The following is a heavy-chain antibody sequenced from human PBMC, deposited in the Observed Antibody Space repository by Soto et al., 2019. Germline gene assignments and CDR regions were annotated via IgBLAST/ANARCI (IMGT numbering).Heavy chain of an antibody. CDR3: ARDLLQVRDDLYSSSWYSYYYGMDV. CDR1: GFTFSSYA. V-gene: IGHV3-30-3*01. Sequence: PGGSLRLSCAASGFTFSSYAMHWVRQAPGKGLEWVAVISYDGSNKYYADSVKGRFTISRDNSKNTLYLQMNSLRAEDTAVYYCARDLLQVRDDLYSSSWYSYYYGMDVWGQGTTVTVSS. CDR2: ISYDGSNK. D-gene: IGHD6-13*01. J-gene: IGHJ6*02.